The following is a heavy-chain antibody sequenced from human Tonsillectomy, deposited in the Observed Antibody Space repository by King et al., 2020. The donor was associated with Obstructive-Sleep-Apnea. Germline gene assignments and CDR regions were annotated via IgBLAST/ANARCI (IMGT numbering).Heavy chain of an antibody. Sequence: QLQESGPGLVKASETLSLTCTVSGGPISSSSYYWGWIRQPPGKGLEWIGSLYNSGNTYYNPSLKSRVSISLDTSKNQFSLKLRSVTAADTAVYYCARHVDSYDSGRGDWFDPWGQGTLVTVSS. D-gene: IGHD3-10*01. V-gene: IGHV4-39*01. CDR2: LYNSGNT. CDR1: GGPISSSSYY. CDR3: ARHVDSYDSGRGDWFDP. J-gene: IGHJ5*02.